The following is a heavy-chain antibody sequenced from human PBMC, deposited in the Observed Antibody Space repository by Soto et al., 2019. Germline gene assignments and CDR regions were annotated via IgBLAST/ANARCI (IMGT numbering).Heavy chain of an antibody. D-gene: IGHD2-2*02. Sequence: QVQLVQSGAEVKKPGSSVKVSCKASGGTFSSYAISWVRQAPGQGLEWMGGIIPIFGTANYAQKFQGRVTITADEPTSTAYMELSSLRSEDTAVYYCARGVVPAAIAGYNWFDPWGQGTLVTVSS. CDR2: IIPIFGTA. J-gene: IGHJ5*02. V-gene: IGHV1-69*01. CDR3: ARGVVPAAIAGYNWFDP. CDR1: GGTFSSYA.